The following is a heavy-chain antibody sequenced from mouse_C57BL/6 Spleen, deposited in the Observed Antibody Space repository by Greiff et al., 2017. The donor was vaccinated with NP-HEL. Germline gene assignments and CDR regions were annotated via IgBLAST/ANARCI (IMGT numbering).Heavy chain of an antibody. CDR2: ISYDGSN. Sequence: DVQLQESGPGLVKPSQSLSLTCSVTGYSITSGYYWNWIRQFPGNKLEWMGYISYDGSNNYNPSLKNRISITRDTSKNQFFLKLNSVTTEDTATYYCEAYDWDAMDYWGQGTSVTVSS. V-gene: IGHV3-6*01. CDR1: GYSITSGYY. CDR3: EAYDWDAMDY. J-gene: IGHJ4*01. D-gene: IGHD2-4*01.